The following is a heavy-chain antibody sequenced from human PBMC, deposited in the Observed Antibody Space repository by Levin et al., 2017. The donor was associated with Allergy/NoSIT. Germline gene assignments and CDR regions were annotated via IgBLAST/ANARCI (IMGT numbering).Heavy chain of an antibody. D-gene: IGHD3-10*01. V-gene: IGHV1-69*04. CDR1: GGTFSSYA. Sequence: SVKVSCKASGGTFSSYAISWVRQAPGQGLEWMGRIIPILGIANYAQKFQGRVTITADKSTSTAYMELSSLRSEDTAVYYCARVYEDYYGSGGIDWFDPWGQGTLVTVSS. J-gene: IGHJ5*02. CDR2: IIPILGIA. CDR3: ARVYEDYYGSGGIDWFDP.